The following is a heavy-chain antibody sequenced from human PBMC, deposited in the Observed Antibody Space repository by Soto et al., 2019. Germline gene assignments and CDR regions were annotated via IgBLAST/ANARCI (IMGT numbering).Heavy chain of an antibody. CDR1: GFIFFSYG. V-gene: IGHV3-33*08. Sequence: QVKLVESGGGVVQPGRSLRLSCETSGFIFFSYGFHWVRQAPGKGLEWVALIWFDRSKEDYADSVKGRFTISRDNSKNTVYLQMNSLRVEDTAVYYCARDRSGNGDFEDIWGQGTMVTVSS. CDR3: ARDRSGNGDFEDI. CDR2: IWFDRSKE. J-gene: IGHJ3*02. D-gene: IGHD4-17*01.